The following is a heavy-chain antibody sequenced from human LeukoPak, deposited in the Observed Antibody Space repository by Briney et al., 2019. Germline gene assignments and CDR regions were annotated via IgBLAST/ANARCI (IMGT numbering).Heavy chain of an antibody. Sequence: PGGSLRLSCAASGFTFSSYAMSWVRQAPGKGLEWVSAISGSGGSTYYADSVKGRFTISRDNSKNTLYLQMNSLRAEDTAVYYCANIPRSGSYSKDRNAFDIWGQGTMVAVSS. CDR2: ISGSGGST. CDR3: ANIPRSGSYSKDRNAFDI. J-gene: IGHJ3*02. D-gene: IGHD1-26*01. CDR1: GFTFSSYA. V-gene: IGHV3-23*01.